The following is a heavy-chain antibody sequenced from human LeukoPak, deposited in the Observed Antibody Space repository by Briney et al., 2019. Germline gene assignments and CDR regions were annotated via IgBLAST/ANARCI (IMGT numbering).Heavy chain of an antibody. CDR1: GITFSSYA. J-gene: IGHJ6*02. D-gene: IGHD3-9*01. CDR2: ISYDGSNK. V-gene: IGHV3-30-3*01. CDR3: ARDGRYFDWLSALPYYYYYYGMDV. Sequence: GRSLRLSCAASGITFSSYAMHWVRQAPGKGLEWVAVISYDGSNKYYADSVKGRFTISRDNSKNTLYLQMNSLRAEDTAVYYCARDGRYFDWLSALPYYYYYYGMDVWGQGTTVTVSS.